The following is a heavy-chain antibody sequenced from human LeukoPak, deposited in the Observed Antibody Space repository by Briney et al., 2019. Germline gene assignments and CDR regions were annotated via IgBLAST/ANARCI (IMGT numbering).Heavy chain of an antibody. Sequence: ASVKVSCKVSGYTLTELSMHWVRQAPRKGLEWMGGFDPEDGETIYAQKFQGRVTMTEDTSTDTAYMELSSLRSEDTAVYYCATTQMTTVTTGHWFDPWGQGTLVTVSS. CDR3: ATTQMTTVTTGHWFDP. V-gene: IGHV1-24*01. CDR1: GYTLTELS. CDR2: FDPEDGET. J-gene: IGHJ5*02. D-gene: IGHD4-17*01.